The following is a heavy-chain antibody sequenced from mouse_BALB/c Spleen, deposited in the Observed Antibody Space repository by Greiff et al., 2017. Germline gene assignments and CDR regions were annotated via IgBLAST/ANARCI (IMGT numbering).Heavy chain of an antibody. V-gene: IGHV1S22*01. D-gene: IGHD1-2*01. Sequence: LQQPGSELVRPGASVKLSCKASCYTFTSYWMHWMKQRPGQGLEWIGNIYPAGGSTNYDEKFKRKATLTVDTSSSTAYMQLSSLTSEDSAVYYCTRVQYYGSAWFAYWGQGTLVTVSA. CDR1: CYTFTSYW. J-gene: IGHJ3*01. CDR3: TRVQYYGSAWFAY. CDR2: IYPAGGST.